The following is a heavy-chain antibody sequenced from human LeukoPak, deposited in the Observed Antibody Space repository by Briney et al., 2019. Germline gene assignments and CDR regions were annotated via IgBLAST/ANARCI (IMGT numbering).Heavy chain of an antibody. V-gene: IGHV1-2*02. CDR1: GYTFTGYY. J-gene: IGHJ4*02. CDR3: ARPYYDILTGYYPMNY. Sequence: ASVKVSCKASGYTFTGYYMHWVRQAPGQGLEWMGWINPNSGGTNYAQKFQGRVTMTRDTSISTAYMELSRLRSDDTAVYYCARPYYDILTGYYPMNYWGQGALVTVSS. CDR2: INPNSGGT. D-gene: IGHD3-9*01.